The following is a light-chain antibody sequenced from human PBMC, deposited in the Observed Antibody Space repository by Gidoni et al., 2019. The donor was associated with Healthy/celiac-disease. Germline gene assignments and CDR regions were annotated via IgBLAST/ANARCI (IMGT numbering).Light chain of an antibody. CDR2: DAS. V-gene: IGKV3-11*01. J-gene: IGKJ4*01. CDR3: QQRSNWPRRT. Sequence: ESVLTQSLATLSLSPGEGATFSCTSSQSITNNLAWYQQKPGQPPRLLIFDASTRATGVPARFSASGSGTDFTLTISSLDLADFAIYYCQQRSNWPRRTFGGGTKLEIK. CDR1: QSITNN.